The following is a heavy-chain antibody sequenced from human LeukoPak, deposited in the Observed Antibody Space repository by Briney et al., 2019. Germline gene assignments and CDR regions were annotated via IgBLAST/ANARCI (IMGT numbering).Heavy chain of an antibody. CDR3: ARRRGIQLWSNWFDP. J-gene: IGHJ5*02. V-gene: IGHV1-8*01. Sequence: ASVKVSCKASGYTFTSYDINWVRQATGQGLEWMGWMNPNSGNTGYAQKFQGRVTMTRNTSISTAYMEPSSLRSEDTAVYYCARRRGIQLWSNWFDPWGQGTLVTVSS. CDR2: MNPNSGNT. D-gene: IGHD5-18*01. CDR1: GYTFTSYD.